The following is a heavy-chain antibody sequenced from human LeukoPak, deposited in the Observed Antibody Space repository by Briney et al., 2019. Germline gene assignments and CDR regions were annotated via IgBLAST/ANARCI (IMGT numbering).Heavy chain of an antibody. D-gene: IGHD6-13*01. V-gene: IGHV3-21*01. Sequence: GGSLRLSCAASGFTFSSYSMNWVRQAPGKGLEWVSSISSSSSYIYYADSVKGRFTISRDNAKNSLYLQMNSLRAEDRAVYYCARLASSWYKMGFDYWGQGTLVTVSS. CDR1: GFTFSSYS. CDR2: ISSSSSYI. CDR3: ARLASSWYKMGFDY. J-gene: IGHJ4*02.